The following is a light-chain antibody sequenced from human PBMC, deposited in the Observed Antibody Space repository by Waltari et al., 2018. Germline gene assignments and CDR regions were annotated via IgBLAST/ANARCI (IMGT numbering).Light chain of an antibody. CDR1: SSDVGGLKY. CDR2: DVS. V-gene: IGLV2-14*01. J-gene: IGLJ2*01. Sequence: QSALTQPDSVSGSPGQSITISCTGTSSDVGGLKYVSWYQQHPGKAPKVIIYDVSNRASGFPNRFSVSKSGNSASLTISGLQAEDEADYYCSSYTISTTGIFGGGTRLTVL. CDR3: SSYTISTTGI.